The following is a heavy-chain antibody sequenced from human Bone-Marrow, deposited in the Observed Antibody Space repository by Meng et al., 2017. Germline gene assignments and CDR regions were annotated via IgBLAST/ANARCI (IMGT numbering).Heavy chain of an antibody. CDR2: INHSGST. CDR1: GGSFSGYY. J-gene: IGHJ4*02. V-gene: IGHV4-34*01. Sequence: QAQLQQWGAGLLKPSETLSLTCAVYGGSFSGYYWSWIRQPPGKGLEWIGEINHSGSTNYNPSLKSRVTISVDTSKNQFSLKLSSVTAADTAVYYCARTHRKAAAIHYWGQGTLVTVSS. D-gene: IGHD6-13*01. CDR3: ARTHRKAAAIHY.